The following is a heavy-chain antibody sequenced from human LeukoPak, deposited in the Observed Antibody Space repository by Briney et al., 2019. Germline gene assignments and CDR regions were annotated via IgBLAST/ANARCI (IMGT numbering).Heavy chain of an antibody. D-gene: IGHD6-6*01. CDR1: GGSISSYY. Sequence: PSETLSLTCTVSGGSISSYYWSWIRQPPGKGLEWIGYIYYSGSTNYNPSLKSRVTISVDTSKNQFSLKLSSVTAADTAVYYCASVYSSSSVIDYWGQGTLVTVSS. V-gene: IGHV4-59*01. CDR2: IYYSGST. J-gene: IGHJ4*02. CDR3: ASVYSSSSVIDY.